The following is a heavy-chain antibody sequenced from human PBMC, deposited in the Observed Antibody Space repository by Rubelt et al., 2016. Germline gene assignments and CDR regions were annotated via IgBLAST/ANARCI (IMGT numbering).Heavy chain of an antibody. Sequence: QVQLQQWGAGLLKPSETLSLTCAVYGGSFSGYYWSWIRQPPGKGLEWIGEINHSGSTNYNPSLKRRVTISVDTSKNQFSRKLSSVTAADTAVDYCARGRAVAGLFYWGQGTLVTVSS. D-gene: IGHD6-19*01. CDR3: ARGRAVAGLFY. J-gene: IGHJ4*02. CDR2: INHSGST. V-gene: IGHV4-34*01. CDR1: GGSFSGYY.